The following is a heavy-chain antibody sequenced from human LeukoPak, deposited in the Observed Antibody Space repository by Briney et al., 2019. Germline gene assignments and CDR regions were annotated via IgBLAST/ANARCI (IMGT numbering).Heavy chain of an antibody. J-gene: IGHJ4*02. Sequence: SETLSLTCTVSGSSINSYYWSWIRQPPGKGLEWIGYIYYSGSTNYNPSLKSRVTISVDTSKNQFSLKLSSVTAADTAVYYCARLRIQQQLVPYFDYWGQGTLVTVSS. CDR3: ARLRIQQQLVPYFDY. D-gene: IGHD6-13*01. CDR2: IYYSGST. V-gene: IGHV4-59*08. CDR1: GSSINSYY.